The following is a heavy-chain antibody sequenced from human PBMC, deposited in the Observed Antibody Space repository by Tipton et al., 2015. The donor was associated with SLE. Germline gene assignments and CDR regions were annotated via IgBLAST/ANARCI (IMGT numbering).Heavy chain of an antibody. CDR3: ARDGLGYSSAFDI. CDR2: IYYSGST. D-gene: IGHD6-6*01. J-gene: IGHJ3*02. V-gene: IGHV4-59*12. Sequence: LRLSCTVSGGSISSYYWSWIRQPPGKGLEWIGYIYYSGSTNYNPSLKSRVTISVDTSKNQFSLKLSSVTAADTAVYYCARDGLGYSSAFDIWGQGTMVTVSS. CDR1: GGSISSYY.